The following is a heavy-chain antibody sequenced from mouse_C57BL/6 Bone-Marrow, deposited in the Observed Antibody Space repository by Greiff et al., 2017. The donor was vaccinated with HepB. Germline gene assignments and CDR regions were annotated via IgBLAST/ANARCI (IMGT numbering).Heavy chain of an antibody. V-gene: IGHV5-17*01. CDR3: ALVLRKGFDY. J-gene: IGHJ2*01. CDR1: GFTFSDYG. Sequence: EVQLVESGGGLVKPGGSLKLSCAASGFTFSDYGMHWVRQAPEKGLEWVAYISSGSSTIYYADTVKGRFTISRDNAKNTLFLQMTSLRSADTAMYYCALVLRKGFDYWGQGTTRTVSS. CDR2: ISSGSSTI. D-gene: IGHD1-1*01.